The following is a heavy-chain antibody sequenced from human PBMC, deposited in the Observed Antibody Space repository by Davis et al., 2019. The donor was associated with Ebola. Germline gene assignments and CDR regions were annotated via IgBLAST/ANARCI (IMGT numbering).Heavy chain of an antibody. CDR3: ARDRRGLGVRVFDY. CDR2: ISYDGSNK. CDR1: GFTFSSYA. V-gene: IGHV3-30*14. J-gene: IGHJ4*02. D-gene: IGHD3-10*01. Sequence: PGGSLRLSCAASGFTFSSYAMHWVRQAPGKGLEWVAVISYDGSNKYYADSVKGRFTISRDNSKNTLYLQMNSLRAEDTAVYYCARDRRGLGVRVFDYWGQGTLVTVSS.